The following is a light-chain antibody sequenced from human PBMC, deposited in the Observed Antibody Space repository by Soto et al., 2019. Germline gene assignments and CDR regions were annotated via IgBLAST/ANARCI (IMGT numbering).Light chain of an antibody. Sequence: DIVMTQTPLSSPVTLGQPASISCRSSQSLVHSDGNTYLSWFHQRPGQPPRLLIYKISNRFSAAPDRIGGSGAAKDFTLKISRVEAEDVGVYYCMQGTQMELTFGGGTKVEIK. CDR3: MQGTQMELT. J-gene: IGKJ4*01. CDR1: QSLVHSDGNTY. CDR2: KIS. V-gene: IGKV2-24*01.